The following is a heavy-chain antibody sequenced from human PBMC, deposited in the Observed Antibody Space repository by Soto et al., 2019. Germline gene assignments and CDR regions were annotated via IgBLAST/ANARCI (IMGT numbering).Heavy chain of an antibody. CDR2: GLRHEFV. Sequence: SETLSLTCTVSGGSISDLYLSWTRQPPGKGLEWIGYGLRHEFVGTNPSLTNRVTISVDMSKRQFSLRLNSVTAADTAVYYCVAGPDHAKSAYWGQGTLVTVSS. V-gene: IGHV4-59*11. J-gene: IGHJ4*01. CDR1: GGSISDLY. CDR3: VAGPDHAKSAY.